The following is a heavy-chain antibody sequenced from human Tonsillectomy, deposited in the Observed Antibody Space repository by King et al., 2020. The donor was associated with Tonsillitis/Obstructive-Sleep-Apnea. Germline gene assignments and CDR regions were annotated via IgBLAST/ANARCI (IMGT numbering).Heavy chain of an antibody. V-gene: IGHV4-34*01. J-gene: IGHJ3*02. D-gene: IGHD1-14*01. CDR1: GGSFSGYY. CDR3: ARGTPETAFDI. CDR2: IDHSGST. Sequence: VQLQQWGAGLLKPSETLSLTCAVYGGSFSGYYWTWIRQSPGKGLEWIGEIDHSGSTNDNPSLKRRVTMSVDTSKNQFSLNLRAGTAADTAVYYCARGTPETAFDIWGQGTMVTVSS.